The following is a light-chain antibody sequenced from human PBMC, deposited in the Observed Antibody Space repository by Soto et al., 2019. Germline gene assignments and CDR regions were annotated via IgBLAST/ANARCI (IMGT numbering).Light chain of an antibody. V-gene: IGKV3-20*01. CDR3: QQYGTSEII. CDR2: GAS. CDR1: QSVSN. Sequence: EIVLKQSPGTLSLSQGERTTLSCRASQSVSNNQQKPGQAPRLLICGASSRASGIPDRVSGIVSWTDFTLTISRLETEDLAVVDGQQYGTSEIIFGQGTRLEI. J-gene: IGKJ5*01.